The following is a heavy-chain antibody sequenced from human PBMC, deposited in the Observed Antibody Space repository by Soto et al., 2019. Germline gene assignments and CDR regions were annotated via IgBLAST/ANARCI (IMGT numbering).Heavy chain of an antibody. J-gene: IGHJ6*02. CDR2: LTGSGAGT. CDR1: KFYFTSCA. V-gene: IGHV3-23*01. Sequence: GSLRLSCAASKFYFTSCAMSWVRQAPGKGLEWVSVLTGSGAGTYYADSVKGRLAISRDNSKNTLYLQMNSLRAEDTAVYYCAKFRGFYHYYGMDVWGQGTTVTVSS. CDR3: AKFRGFYHYYGMDV.